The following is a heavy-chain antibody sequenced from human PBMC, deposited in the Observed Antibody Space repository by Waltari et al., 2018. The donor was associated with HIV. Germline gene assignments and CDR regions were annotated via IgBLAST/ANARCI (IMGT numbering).Heavy chain of an antibody. J-gene: IGHJ4*02. CDR2: IKSKTDGGTT. CDR1: GLFFRNAW. V-gene: IGHV3-15*01. D-gene: IGHD3-22*01. Sequence: EVQLVESGGVLVLPGGSLRLSCASSGLFFRNAWMSWFRQAPGKGLEWVGRIKSKTDGGTTDYAAPVKGRFTISRDDSKNTLYLQMNILKTEDTAVYYCTTAYYYDSSGYYSVFDYWGQGTLVTVSS. CDR3: TTAYYYDSSGYYSVFDY.